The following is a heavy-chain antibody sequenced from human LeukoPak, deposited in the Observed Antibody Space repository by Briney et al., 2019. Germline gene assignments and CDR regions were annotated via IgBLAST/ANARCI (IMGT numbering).Heavy chain of an antibody. J-gene: IGHJ4*02. CDR1: GGSISSYY. CDR3: ARDLMHYDILTGYYNENPFDY. CDR2: IYTSGST. D-gene: IGHD3-9*01. Sequence: SETLSLTCTVSGGSISSYYWSWIRQPAGKGLEGIGRIYTSGSTNYNPSLKSRVTMSVDTSKNQFSLKLSSVPAADTAVYYCARDLMHYDILTGYYNENPFDYWGQGTLVTVSS. V-gene: IGHV4-4*07.